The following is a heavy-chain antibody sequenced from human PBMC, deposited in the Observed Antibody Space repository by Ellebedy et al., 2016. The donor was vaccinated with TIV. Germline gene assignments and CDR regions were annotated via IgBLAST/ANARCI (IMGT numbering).Heavy chain of an antibody. Sequence: GGSLRLXXAASGFIFSSYSMNWVRQAPGEGLEWVSSISVTSNYIYYADSVKGRFTISRDNAKNSLYLQMVSLRAEDTAVYYCARYNTVTLDSWGQGTLVTVSS. CDR1: GFIFSSYS. CDR3: ARYNTVTLDS. CDR2: ISVTSNYI. D-gene: IGHD4-17*01. J-gene: IGHJ4*02. V-gene: IGHV3-21*01.